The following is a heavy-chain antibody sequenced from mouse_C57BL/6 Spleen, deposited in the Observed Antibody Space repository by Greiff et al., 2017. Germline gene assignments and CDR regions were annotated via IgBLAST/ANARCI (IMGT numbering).Heavy chain of an antibody. V-gene: IGHV1-80*01. Sequence: VQLQQSGAELVKPGASVKISCKASGYAFSSYWMNWVKQRPGKGLEWIGQIYPGDGDTNYNGKFKGKATLTADKSSSTAYMQLSSLTSEDSAVYFCARTGANTGYWYFDVWGTGTTVTVSS. CDR3: ARTGANTGYWYFDV. J-gene: IGHJ1*03. D-gene: IGHD1-1*01. CDR1: GYAFSSYW. CDR2: IYPGDGDT.